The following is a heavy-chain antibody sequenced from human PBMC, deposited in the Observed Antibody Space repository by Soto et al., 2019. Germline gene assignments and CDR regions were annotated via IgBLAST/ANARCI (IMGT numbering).Heavy chain of an antibody. CDR2: ISYDGSNK. CDR1: GFTFSSYA. D-gene: IGHD6-19*01. Sequence: GGSLRLSCAASGFTFSSYAMHWVRQAPGKGLEWVAVISYDGSNKYYADSVKGRFTISRDNSKNTLYLQMNSLRAEDTAVYYCARSLAVAGDFDYWGQGTLVTVSS. CDR3: ARSLAVAGDFDY. J-gene: IGHJ4*02. V-gene: IGHV3-30-3*01.